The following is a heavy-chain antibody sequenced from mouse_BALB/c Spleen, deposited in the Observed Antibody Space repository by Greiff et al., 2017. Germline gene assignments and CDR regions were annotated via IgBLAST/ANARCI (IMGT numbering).Heavy chain of an antibody. Sequence: EVQRVESGGGLVQPGGSRKLSCAASGFTFSSFGMHWVRQAPEKGLEWVAYISSGSSTIYYADTVKGRFTISRDNPKNTLFLQMTSLRSEDTAMYYCAREGYLYYFDYWGQGTTLTVSS. J-gene: IGHJ2*01. CDR1: GFTFSSFG. CDR3: AREGYLYYFDY. CDR2: ISSGSSTI. V-gene: IGHV5-17*02. D-gene: IGHD5-1*01.